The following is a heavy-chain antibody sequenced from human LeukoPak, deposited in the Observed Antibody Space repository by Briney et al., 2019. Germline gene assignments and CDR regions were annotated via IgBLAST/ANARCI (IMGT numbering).Heavy chain of an antibody. J-gene: IGHJ5*02. CDR3: AKGSSGYFADL. D-gene: IGHD3-22*01. V-gene: IGHV3-23*01. CDR1: GFIFNNYG. CDR2: ISNDGGGT. Sequence: GGSLRLSCAASGFIFNNYGLIWVRQAPGKGLEWVSAISNDGGGTQYADFVEGRFTISRDNSKNTLFLQMSSLGAEDTALYYCAKGSSGYFADLWGQGTLVTVSS.